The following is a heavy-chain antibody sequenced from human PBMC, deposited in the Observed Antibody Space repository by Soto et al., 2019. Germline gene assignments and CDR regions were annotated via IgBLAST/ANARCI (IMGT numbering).Heavy chain of an antibody. CDR2: IYWDDDK. CDR3: AHCVGGGKSCYFDC. V-gene: IGHV2-5*02. Sequence: QITLKESGPPLVKPTQTLTLTCTFSGFSLTTSYMGVGWIRHPPGKALEWLALIYWDDDKRYNPSLKSRVTITKDTAKNQVVRTMTNIDPVDTATYDCAHCVGGGKSCYFDCWGQGTLVTVSS. CDR1: GFSLTTSYMG. J-gene: IGHJ4*02. D-gene: IGHD2-15*01.